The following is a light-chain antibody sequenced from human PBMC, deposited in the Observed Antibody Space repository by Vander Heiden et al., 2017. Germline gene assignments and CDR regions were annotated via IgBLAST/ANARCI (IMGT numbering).Light chain of an antibody. CDR2: GAS. CDR1: QSISSSY. CDR3: QQYGSSFT. V-gene: IGKV3-20*01. Sequence: EPVLTHSPVTLSLSPGGRATLSSRASQSISSSYLAWYQQKPDQAPRLLIYGASSRATGIPDRFSGSGSGTDFTLTISRLEPEDFAVYYCQQYGSSFTFGPGTKVDIK. J-gene: IGKJ3*01.